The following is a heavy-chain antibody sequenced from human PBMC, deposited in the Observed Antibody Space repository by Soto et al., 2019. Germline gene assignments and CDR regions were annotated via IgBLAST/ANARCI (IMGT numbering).Heavy chain of an antibody. Sequence: LTPSCSASGLTFSSYSMNWVRQAPVKGLEWVSSISSSSSYIYYAGSVKGRFTISRDNAKSSLYLQMNSLRAENTAVYYCARDASGSYSFWGQGTVVTVSS. CDR2: ISSSSSYI. J-gene: IGHJ4*02. CDR3: ARDASGSYSF. CDR1: GLTFSSYS. V-gene: IGHV3-21*01. D-gene: IGHD1-26*01.